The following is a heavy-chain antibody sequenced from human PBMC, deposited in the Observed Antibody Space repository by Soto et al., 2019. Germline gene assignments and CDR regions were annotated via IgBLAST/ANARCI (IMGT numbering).Heavy chain of an antibody. J-gene: IGHJ6*02. D-gene: IGHD3-22*01. CDR1: GFTFSSYA. CDR2: ISYDGSNK. V-gene: IGHV3-30-3*01. CDR3: ARDIRRITMIVVVSEYYHYGMDV. Sequence: QVQLVESGGGVVQPGRSLRLSCAASGFTFSSYAMHWVRQAPGKGLEWVAVISYDGSNKYYADSVKGRFTISRDNSKNTLYLQMNSLRAEDTAVYYCARDIRRITMIVVVSEYYHYGMDVWGQGTTVTVSS.